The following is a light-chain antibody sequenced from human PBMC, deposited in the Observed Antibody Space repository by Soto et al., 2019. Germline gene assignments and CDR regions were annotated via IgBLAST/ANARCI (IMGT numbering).Light chain of an antibody. CDR1: TGAVTSGHY. CDR3: LLSYSDARPGV. Sequence: QAVVTQEPSLTVSPGGTVTLTCGSSTGAVTSGHYPYWFQQKPGQAPRTLIYDTSNKHSWTPARFSGSLLGGKAALTLSGAQPEDEAEYYCLLSYSDARPGVFGTGTKLTVL. J-gene: IGLJ1*01. V-gene: IGLV7-46*01. CDR2: DTS.